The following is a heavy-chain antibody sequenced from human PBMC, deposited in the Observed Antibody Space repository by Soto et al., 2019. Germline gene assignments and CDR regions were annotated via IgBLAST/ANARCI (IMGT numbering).Heavy chain of an antibody. CDR3: ARNLASGDY. CDR2: INPNGGST. V-gene: IGHV1-46*01. CDR1: GYTFTNYY. D-gene: IGHD3-3*02. Sequence: QVQLVQSGAEVKKPGASVKVSCKASGYTFTNYYIHWVRQAPGQGLEWMGIINPNGGSTNYAQEFQGRVTVTRDTSTSKVYMELSSLRSEDTAIYYCARNLASGDYWGQGTLVTVSS. J-gene: IGHJ4*02.